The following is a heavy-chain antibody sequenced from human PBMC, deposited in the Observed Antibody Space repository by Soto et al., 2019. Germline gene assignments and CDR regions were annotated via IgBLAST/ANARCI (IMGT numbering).Heavy chain of an antibody. D-gene: IGHD3-22*01. CDR3: TTSKKYYYDSSGYYWFFDY. V-gene: IGHV3-15*07. CDR2: FKSKTDGGTT. Sequence: GGSLRLSCAASGCTFSNAWMNWVRQAPGKGLEWVGRFKSKTDGGTTDYSAPVKGRFSISRDDSKNTLYLQMDSLKTEDTAVYYCTTSKKYYYDSSGYYWFFDYWGQGTLVTVSS. J-gene: IGHJ4*02. CDR1: GCTFSNAW.